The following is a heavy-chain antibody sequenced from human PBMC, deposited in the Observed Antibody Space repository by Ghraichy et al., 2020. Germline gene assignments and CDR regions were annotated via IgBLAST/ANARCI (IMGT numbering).Heavy chain of an antibody. CDR2: IWYDGSNK. V-gene: IGHV3-33*01. D-gene: IGHD3-16*02. Sequence: LSLTCAASGFTFSSYGMHWVRQAPGKGLEWVAVIWYDGSNKYYADSVKGRFTISRDNSKNTLYLQMNSLRAEDTAVYYCARDLYDYVWGSYRSFFVDYWGQGTLVTVSS. CDR3: ARDLYDYVWGSYRSFFVDY. CDR1: GFTFSSYG. J-gene: IGHJ4*02.